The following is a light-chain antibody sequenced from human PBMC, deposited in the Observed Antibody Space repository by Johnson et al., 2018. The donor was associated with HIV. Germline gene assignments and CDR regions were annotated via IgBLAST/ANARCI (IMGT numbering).Light chain of an antibody. CDR1: TSNIGDNY. CDR3: GTWDSSLSAYV. V-gene: IGLV1-51*02. Sequence: QSVLTQPPSVSAAPGQRVTISCSGSTSNIGDNYVSWYQHLPGTAPKLLIYESNKRPSGIPDRFSGSKSGTSATLGIPGLQTGDEAEYYCGTWDSSLSAYVFGTGTKVTVL. CDR2: ESN. J-gene: IGLJ1*01.